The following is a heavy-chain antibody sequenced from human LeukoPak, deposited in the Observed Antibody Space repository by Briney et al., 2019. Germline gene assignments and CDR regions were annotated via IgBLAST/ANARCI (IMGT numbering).Heavy chain of an antibody. CDR3: TTNGTRGGNY. D-gene: IGHD2-8*01. CDR2: IRGKAYRGTT. J-gene: IGHJ4*02. V-gene: IGHV3-49*04. Sequence: GGSLRLACITSGFTFGDYDMSWVRQAPGKGLEWVGFIRGKAYRGTTEYAASVKGRFTISRDDSKSIAYLQMNSLKTEDTAVYYCTTNGTRGGNYWGQGTLVTVSS. CDR1: GFTFGDYD.